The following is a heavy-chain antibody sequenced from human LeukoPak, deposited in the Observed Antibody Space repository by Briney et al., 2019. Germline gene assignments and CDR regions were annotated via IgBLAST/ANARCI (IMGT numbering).Heavy chain of an antibody. CDR3: HYDSSGHDAFDI. CDR1: GFTFSSYE. V-gene: IGHV3-48*03. D-gene: IGHD3-22*01. J-gene: IGHJ3*02. CDR2: ISSSGSTK. Sequence: PGGSLRLSCAASGFTFSSYEMNWVRQAPGKGLEWVSSISSSGSTKYYADSLKGRFTIFRDNAMNSLYLQMNSLRAEDTAVYYCHYDSSGHDAFDIWGQGTMVTVSS.